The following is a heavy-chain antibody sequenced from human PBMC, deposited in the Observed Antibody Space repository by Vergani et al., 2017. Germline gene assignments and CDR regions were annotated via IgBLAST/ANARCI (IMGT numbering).Heavy chain of an antibody. Sequence: EVQLVESGGGLVKPGGSLRLSCAASGFTFSNAWMSWVRQAPGKGLEWVGRIKSKTDGGTTDYAAPVKGRFTISRDDSKNTLYLQMNSLRAEDTAVYYCARGKFVDTAMNPDEADFDYWGQGTLVTVSS. V-gene: IGHV3-15*01. CDR1: GFTFSNAW. CDR2: IKSKTDGGTT. D-gene: IGHD5-18*01. CDR3: ARGKFVDTAMNPDEADFDY. J-gene: IGHJ4*02.